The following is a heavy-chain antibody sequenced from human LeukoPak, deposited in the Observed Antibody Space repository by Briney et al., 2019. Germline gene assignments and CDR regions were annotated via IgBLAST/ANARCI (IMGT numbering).Heavy chain of an antibody. V-gene: IGHV3-33*01. CDR1: GFTFSSYG. CDR3: ARVGLLQENYYYYGMDV. D-gene: IGHD1-26*01. Sequence: GGSLRLSCAASGFTFSSYGMHWVRQAPGKGLEWVAVIWYDGSNKYYADSVKGRFTISRDNSKNTLYLQMNSLRAEDTAVYYCARVGLLQENYYYYGMDVWGQGTTVTVSS. CDR2: IWYDGSNK. J-gene: IGHJ6*02.